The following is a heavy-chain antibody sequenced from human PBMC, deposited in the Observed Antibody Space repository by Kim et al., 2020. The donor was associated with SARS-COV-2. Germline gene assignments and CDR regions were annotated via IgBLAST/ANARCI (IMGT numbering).Heavy chain of an antibody. D-gene: IGHD6-6*01. Sequence: SETLSLTCAVYGGSFSGYYWSWIRQPPGKGLEWIGEINHSGSTNYNPSLKSRVTISVDTSKNQFSLKLSSVTAADTAVYYCARVSIAAASLTGNDAFDIWGQGTMVTVSS. V-gene: IGHV4-34*01. CDR2: INHSGST. J-gene: IGHJ3*02. CDR3: ARVSIAAASLTGNDAFDI. CDR1: GGSFSGYY.